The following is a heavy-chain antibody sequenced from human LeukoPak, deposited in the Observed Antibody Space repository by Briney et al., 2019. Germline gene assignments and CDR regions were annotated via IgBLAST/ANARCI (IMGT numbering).Heavy chain of an antibody. CDR2: IYYSGST. CDR3: ARDRGVYYYDY. V-gene: IGHV4-59*01. D-gene: IGHD2-8*01. J-gene: IGHJ4*02. CDR1: GGSISSYY. Sequence: PSETLSLTCTVPGGSISSYYWSWIRQPPGKGLEWIGYIYYSGSTNYNPSLKSRVTISVDTSKNQFSLKLSSVTAADTAVYYCARDRGVYYYDYWGQGTLVTVSS.